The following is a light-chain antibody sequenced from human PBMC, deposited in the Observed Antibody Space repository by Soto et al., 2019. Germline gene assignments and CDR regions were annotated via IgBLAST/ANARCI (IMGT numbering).Light chain of an antibody. CDR3: SSHGGSNNFYV. J-gene: IGLJ1*01. CDR1: SSDVGAYNY. Sequence: QSALTQPPSASGSPGQSVTISCIGTSSDVGAYNYVSWYQQHPGKVPKLMIYEVSKRPSGVPDRFSASKAGSTASLTVSGLQAEDEADYYCSSHGGSNNFYVFGTGTKVTVL. V-gene: IGLV2-8*01. CDR2: EVS.